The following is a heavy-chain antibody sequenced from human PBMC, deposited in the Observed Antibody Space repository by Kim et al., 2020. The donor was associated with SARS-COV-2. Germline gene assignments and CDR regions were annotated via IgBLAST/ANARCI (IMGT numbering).Heavy chain of an antibody. Sequence: GALRLSCATSGFTFSAYDMNWVRQAPGKGLEWLSFITKSSATIYYADSVQGRFTISRDNAKNSLYLQMNSLRDEDTALYYCVRDRMGGAFDIWGQGTMVTVSS. D-gene: IGHD3-16*01. J-gene: IGHJ3*02. CDR1: GFTFSAYD. CDR2: ITKSSATI. V-gene: IGHV3-48*02. CDR3: VRDRMGGAFDI.